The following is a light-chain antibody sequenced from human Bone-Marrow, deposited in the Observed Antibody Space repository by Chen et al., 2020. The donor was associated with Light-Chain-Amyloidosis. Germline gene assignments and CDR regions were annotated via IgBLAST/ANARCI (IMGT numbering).Light chain of an antibody. Sequence: VMTQSPAPLSVSPGERVTLSCRASQSVGSNLAWYQQSPGQAPRLLIYGASTRATGIPARFSGGGSGTEFTLTISSLQSEDFAVYYCQQYDYWPPLTFGAGTKVEMK. CDR3: QQYDYWPPLT. J-gene: IGKJ4*01. V-gene: IGKV3-15*01. CDR2: GAS. CDR1: QSVGSN.